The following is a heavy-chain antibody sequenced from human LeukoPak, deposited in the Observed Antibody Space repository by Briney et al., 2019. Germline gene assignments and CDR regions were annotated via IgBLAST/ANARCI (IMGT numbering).Heavy chain of an antibody. CDR1: GGTFTSYA. D-gene: IGHD1-26*01. CDR3: ARKLRLGGNWFDP. V-gene: IGHV1-69*13. CDR2: IIPISGTT. Sequence: SVKVSCKTSGGTFTSYAITWVRQAPGQGLEWMGKIIPISGTTNYAQKYQGRVTFTADESTSTAYMELSSLRSEDTALYYCARKLRLGGNWFDPWGQGTLVTVSS. J-gene: IGHJ5*02.